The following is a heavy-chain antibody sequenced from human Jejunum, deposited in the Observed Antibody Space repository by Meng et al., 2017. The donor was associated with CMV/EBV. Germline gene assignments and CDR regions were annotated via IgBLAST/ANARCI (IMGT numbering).Heavy chain of an antibody. Sequence: SGFTFNFYAMPWVRQAPGKGLEWVAFIPYVGSNEFYADSVKGRFTISRDNSKNTLYLQMNSLRSEDTAVYYCATGGKWLRSSFDYWGQGTLVTVSS. CDR1: GFTFNFYA. CDR2: IPYVGSNE. D-gene: IGHD5-12*01. J-gene: IGHJ4*02. CDR3: ATGGKWLRSSFDY. V-gene: IGHV3-30*04.